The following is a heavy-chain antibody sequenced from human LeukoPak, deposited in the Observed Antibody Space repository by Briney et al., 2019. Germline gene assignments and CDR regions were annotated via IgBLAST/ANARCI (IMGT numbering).Heavy chain of an antibody. CDR1: GFTLKNYA. Sequence: GGSLRLSCAASGFTLKNYAMFWFRQAPGKGLEWVAFIRYDGSNKYYADSVKGRFTISRDNSKNTLYLQMNSLRAEDTALYYCVKDNPLDYWGQGTLVIVSS. CDR2: IRYDGSNK. D-gene: IGHD1-14*01. CDR3: VKDNPLDY. V-gene: IGHV3-30*02. J-gene: IGHJ4*02.